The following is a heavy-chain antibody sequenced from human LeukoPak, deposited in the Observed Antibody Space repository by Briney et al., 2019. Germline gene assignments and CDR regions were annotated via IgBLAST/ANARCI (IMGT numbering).Heavy chain of an antibody. CDR3: AVYSSGWYGGYFDY. Sequence: GASVKVSCKASGYTFTSYGISWVRQAPGQGLEWMGWISAYNGNTNYAQKLQGRVTMTTDTSTSTAYMELRSLRSEDTAVYYCAVYSSGWYGGYFDYWGQGTLVTVSS. D-gene: IGHD6-19*01. CDR1: GYTFTSYG. V-gene: IGHV1-18*01. CDR2: ISAYNGNT. J-gene: IGHJ4*02.